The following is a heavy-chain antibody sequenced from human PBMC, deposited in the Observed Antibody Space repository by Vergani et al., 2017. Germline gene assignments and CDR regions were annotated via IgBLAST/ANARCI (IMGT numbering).Heavy chain of an antibody. D-gene: IGHD2-2*01. CDR2: IIPIFGTA. Sequence: QVQLVQSGAEVKKPGSSVKVSCKASGGTFSSYAIGWVRQAPGQGLEWMGGIIPIFGTANYAQKFQGRVTITADESTSTAYMELSSLRSEDTAVYYCARDVQGYCSSTSCRYYYYCGMDVWGQGTTVTVSS. CDR1: GGTFSSYA. CDR3: ARDVQGYCSSTSCRYYYYCGMDV. V-gene: IGHV1-69*01. J-gene: IGHJ6*02.